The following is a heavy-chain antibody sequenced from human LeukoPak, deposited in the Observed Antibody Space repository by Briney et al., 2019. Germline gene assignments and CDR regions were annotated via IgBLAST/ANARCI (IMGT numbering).Heavy chain of an antibody. J-gene: IGHJ4*02. Sequence: GESLKISCQGSGYSFTDYWIAWVRQKPGKGLEWMGVIYPADSDTRYNPSFQGQVTVSADKSISTAYLQWTNLEASDTAMYYCARANYYNSLSSFTRWGQGTLVTVSS. CDR1: GYSFTDYW. CDR2: IYPADSDT. CDR3: ARANYYNSLSSFTR. D-gene: IGHD3-3*01. V-gene: IGHV5-51*01.